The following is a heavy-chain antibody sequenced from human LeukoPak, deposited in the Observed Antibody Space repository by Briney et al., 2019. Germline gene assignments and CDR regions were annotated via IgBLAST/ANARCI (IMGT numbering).Heavy chain of an antibody. CDR1: GFTFSDYY. CDR2: IRSTGGYT. V-gene: IGHV3-11*03. CDR3: ASPAAGTDSDF. D-gene: IGHD6-13*01. J-gene: IGHJ4*02. Sequence: GESLRLSCAASGFTFSDYYMSWIRQAPGKGLEWVSYIRSTGGYTNYADSVKGRFTISRDNAKNSLFLQMNSLRAEDTAVYYCASPAAGTDSDFWSQGTLVTVSS.